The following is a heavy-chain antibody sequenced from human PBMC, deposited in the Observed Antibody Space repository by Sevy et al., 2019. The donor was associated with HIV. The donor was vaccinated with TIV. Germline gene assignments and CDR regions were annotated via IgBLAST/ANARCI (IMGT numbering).Heavy chain of an antibody. J-gene: IGHJ4*02. CDR2: IKQDGSEK. CDR1: GFTLSSYW. Sequence: GGSLRLSCAASGFTLSSYWMSWVRQAPGKGLEWVANIKQDGSEKYYVDSVKGRFTISRDNAKNSLYLQMNSLRAEDTAVYYCAREGYSYGPVGYWGQGTLVTVSS. V-gene: IGHV3-7*01. CDR3: AREGYSYGPVGY. D-gene: IGHD5-18*01.